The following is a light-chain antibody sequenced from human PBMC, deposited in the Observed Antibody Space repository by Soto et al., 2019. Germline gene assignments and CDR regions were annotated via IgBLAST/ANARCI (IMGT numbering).Light chain of an antibody. J-gene: IGKJ1*01. CDR1: QSVSSY. CDR3: QQYNNWPPWT. CDR2: DTY. Sequence: ELVLTQSPATLSLSPGESATLSCRASQSVSSYLAWYQHKPGQAPRLLIYDTYNRATGIPARFSGSGSGTDFTLTISSLEPEDFAVYYCQQYNNWPPWTCGQGTKVDIK. V-gene: IGKV3-11*01.